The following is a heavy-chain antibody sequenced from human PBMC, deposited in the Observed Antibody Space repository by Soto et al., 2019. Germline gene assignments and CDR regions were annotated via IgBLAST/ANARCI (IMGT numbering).Heavy chain of an antibody. V-gene: IGHV3-43*01. D-gene: IGHD3-10*01. CDR2: VTWDGGSS. CDR3: ANERSRIFHS. CDR1: GFTFNDYT. Sequence: AGSLRLSCAASGFTFNDYTMHWVRQVPGKSLEWVSLVTWDGGSSFYADSVKGRFTISRDNIENYVYLQMNGLRTEDTALYYCANERSRIFHSWGQGTLVTVSS. J-gene: IGHJ5*01.